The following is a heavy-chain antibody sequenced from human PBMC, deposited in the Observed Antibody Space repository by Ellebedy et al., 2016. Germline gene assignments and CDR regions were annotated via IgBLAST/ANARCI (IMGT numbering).Heavy chain of an antibody. CDR2: TAYDADDK. V-gene: IGHV3-30*04. J-gene: IGHJ6*02. Sequence: GGSLRLXXVASGFNFIIYPMHWVRQAPGKGLEWVALTAYDADDKFYADSVKGRFTISRDNSKIRVYLQMNSLRLEDTAVYYCAKVRSSEFYNKYDMDVWGQGTTVTVSS. D-gene: IGHD3-10*01. CDR1: GFNFIIYP. CDR3: AKVRSSEFYNKYDMDV.